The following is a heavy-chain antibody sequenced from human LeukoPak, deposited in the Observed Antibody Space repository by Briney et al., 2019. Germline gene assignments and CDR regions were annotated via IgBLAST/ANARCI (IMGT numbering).Heavy chain of an antibody. CDR3: ARAVRYYDFWSGYYTPPGYYYMDV. J-gene: IGHJ6*03. D-gene: IGHD3-3*01. CDR1: GGSISSSSYY. Sequence: SETLSLTCTVSGGSISSSSYYWGWIRQPPGKGLEWIGSIYYSGSTYYNPSLKSRVTISVDTSKNQFSLKLSSVTAADTAAYYCARAVRYYDFWSGYYTPPGYYYMDVWGKGTTVTVSS. V-gene: IGHV4-39*07. CDR2: IYYSGST.